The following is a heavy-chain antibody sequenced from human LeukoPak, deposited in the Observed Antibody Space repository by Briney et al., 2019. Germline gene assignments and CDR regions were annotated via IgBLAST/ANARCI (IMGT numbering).Heavy chain of an antibody. CDR3: ARPGRGALFEY. CDR1: GYSFTDYW. V-gene: IGHV5-51*01. CDR2: IYPSDSDA. Sequence: PGESLKISCKVSGYSFTDYWIGWVRQMPGKGLEWVGIIYPSDSDAKYSPSFQGHVSTSADKSITTAYLQWSSLKASDTAMYYCARPGRGALFEYWGQGTLVTVSS. D-gene: IGHD3-10*01. J-gene: IGHJ4*02.